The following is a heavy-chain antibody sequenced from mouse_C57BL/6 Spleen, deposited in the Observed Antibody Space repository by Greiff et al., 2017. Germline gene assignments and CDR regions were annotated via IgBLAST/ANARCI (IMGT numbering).Heavy chain of an antibody. Sequence: GGGLVQPKGSLNLSCAASGFTFNTYAMHWVRQAPGKGLEWVARIRSNSSNYATYYSDSVKDRFTISRDDSQSMLYLQMNNLKTEDTAMYYCVRDYYGNWYFDVWGTGTTVTVSS. CDR1: GFTFNTYA. V-gene: IGHV10-3*01. CDR2: IRSNSSNYAT. CDR3: VRDYYGNWYFDV. J-gene: IGHJ1*03. D-gene: IGHD1-1*02.